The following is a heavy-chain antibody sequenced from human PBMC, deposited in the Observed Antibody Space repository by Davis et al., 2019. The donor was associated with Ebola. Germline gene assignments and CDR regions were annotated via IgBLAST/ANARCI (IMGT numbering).Heavy chain of an antibody. D-gene: IGHD6-19*01. J-gene: IGHJ4*02. CDR1: GFTFSSYA. V-gene: IGHV3-21*01. CDR3: ARRDRGWGGNDY. Sequence: GESLKISCSASGFTFSSYAMHWVRQAPGKGLEWVSSISSSSSYIYYADSVKGRFTISRDNAKNSLYLQMNSLRAEDTAVYYCARRDRGWGGNDYWGQGTLVTVSS. CDR2: ISSSSSYI.